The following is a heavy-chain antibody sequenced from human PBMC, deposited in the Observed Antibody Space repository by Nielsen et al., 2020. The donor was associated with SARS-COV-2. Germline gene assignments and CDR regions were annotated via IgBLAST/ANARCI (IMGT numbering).Heavy chain of an antibody. CDR1: GYSFPTYW. CDR3: VRNHRGTVSNDYYFDY. CDR2: IYPDDSET. D-gene: IGHD4-17*01. J-gene: IGHJ4*02. Sequence: GESLKISCKSSGYSFPTYWIGWVSQMPGKGMEWMGTIYPDDSETRYSPSFQGQVTISADKSINTAYLQWSSLKASDTAMYYCVRNHRGTVSNDYYFDYWGRGTLVTVSS. V-gene: IGHV5-51*01.